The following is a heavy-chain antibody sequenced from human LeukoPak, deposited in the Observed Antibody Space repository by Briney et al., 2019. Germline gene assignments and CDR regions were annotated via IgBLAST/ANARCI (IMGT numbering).Heavy chain of an antibody. Sequence: PGGSLRLSCTASGFTFGDYAMSWVRQAPGKGLEWVGFIRSKAYGGTTEYAASVKGRFTISRDDSKSIAYLQMNSLKTEDTAVYYCTIGTVSYYDFWSGYYPFDYWGQGTLVTVSS. V-gene: IGHV3-49*04. CDR1: GFTFGDYA. CDR2: IRSKAYGGTT. CDR3: TIGTVSYYDFWSGYYPFDY. D-gene: IGHD3-3*01. J-gene: IGHJ4*02.